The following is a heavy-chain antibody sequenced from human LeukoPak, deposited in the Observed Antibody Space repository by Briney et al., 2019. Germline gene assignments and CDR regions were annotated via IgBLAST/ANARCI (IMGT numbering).Heavy chain of an antibody. CDR2: IRYDGSNK. Sequence: PGGSLRLSCAASGFTFSSYGMHWVRQAPGKGLEWVAFIRYDGSNKYYADSVKGRFTISRDNSKNTLYLQMNSLRAEDTAVYYCAKDRDSSSWYYFDYWGQGTLVTVSS. CDR1: GFTFSSYG. D-gene: IGHD6-13*01. CDR3: AKDRDSSSWYYFDY. J-gene: IGHJ4*02. V-gene: IGHV3-30*02.